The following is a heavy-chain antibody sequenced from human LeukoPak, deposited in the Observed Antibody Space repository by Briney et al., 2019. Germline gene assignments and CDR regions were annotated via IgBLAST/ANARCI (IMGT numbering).Heavy chain of an antibody. J-gene: IGHJ6*03. CDR3: ATRRAYGSGSYFFVARYYYYMDV. CDR2: FDPEDGET. D-gene: IGHD3-10*01. CDR1: GYTLTELS. V-gene: IGHV1-24*01. Sequence: ASVKVSCKVSGYTLTELSMHWVRQAPGKGLEWMGGFDPEDGETIYAQKFQGRVTMTEDTSTDTAYVELSSLRSEDTAVYYCATRRAYGSGSYFFVARYYYYMDVWGKGTTVTVSS.